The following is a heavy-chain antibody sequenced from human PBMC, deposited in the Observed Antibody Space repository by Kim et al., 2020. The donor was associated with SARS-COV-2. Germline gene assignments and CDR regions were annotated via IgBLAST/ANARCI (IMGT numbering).Heavy chain of an antibody. CDR1: GYSFTSYW. D-gene: IGHD1-1*01. CDR2: IDPSDSYT. J-gene: IGHJ4*02. CDR3: ARYTTSGADFDY. V-gene: IGHV5-10-1*01. Sequence: GESLKISCKGSGYSFTSYWITWVRQMPGKGLEWMGRIDPSDSYTNYSPSLQGHVTISVDKSISTAYLQWSSLKASDTAMYYCARYTTSGADFDYWSQGTLVTVSS.